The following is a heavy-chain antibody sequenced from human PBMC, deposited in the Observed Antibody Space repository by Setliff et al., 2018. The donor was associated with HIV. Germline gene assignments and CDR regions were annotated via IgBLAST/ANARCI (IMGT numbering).Heavy chain of an antibody. J-gene: IGHJ2*01. V-gene: IGHV3-30*02. CDR2: IQYDGSNK. Sequence: GGSLRLSCAASGFTFSSFGMHWVRQAPGKGLEWVSFIQYDGSNKYYADSVKGRFTISRDNAKNSLHLQMNSLRAGDTTIYYCARVPVMATITYWYFDLWGRGTLVTVSS. CDR1: GFTFSSFG. D-gene: IGHD5-12*01. CDR3: ARVPVMATITYWYFDL.